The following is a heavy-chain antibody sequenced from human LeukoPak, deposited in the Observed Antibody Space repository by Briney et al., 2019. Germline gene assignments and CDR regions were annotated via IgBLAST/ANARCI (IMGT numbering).Heavy chain of an antibody. CDR2: ISSSSSYI. CDR3: AKEEEPGIAKFYFDY. J-gene: IGHJ4*02. Sequence: PGGSLRLSCAASGFTFSSYSMNWVRQAPGKGLEWVSSISSSSSYIYYADSVKGRFTISRDNAKNTLYLQMNSLRAEDTAVYYCAKEEEPGIAKFYFDYWGQGTLVTVSS. D-gene: IGHD6-13*01. CDR1: GFTFSSYS. V-gene: IGHV3-21*01.